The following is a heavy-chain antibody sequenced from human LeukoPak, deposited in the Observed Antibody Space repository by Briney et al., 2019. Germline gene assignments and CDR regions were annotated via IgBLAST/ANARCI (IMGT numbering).Heavy chain of an antibody. CDR1: GFTFDDYG. J-gene: IGHJ4*02. CDR3: ARHPFPHEEIVGAH. Sequence: GGSLRLSCAASGFTFDDYGMSWVRQAPGKGLEWVSGINWNGGSTGYADSVKGRLTISRDNAKNSLYLQMNSLRAEDTALYYCARHPFPHEEIVGAHWGQGTLVTVSS. CDR2: INWNGGST. D-gene: IGHD1-26*01. V-gene: IGHV3-20*04.